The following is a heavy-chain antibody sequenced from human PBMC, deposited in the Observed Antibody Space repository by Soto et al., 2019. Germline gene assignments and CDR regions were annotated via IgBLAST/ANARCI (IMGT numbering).Heavy chain of an antibody. J-gene: IGHJ6*02. CDR1: GGTFSSYA. Sequence: SVKVSCKASGGTFSSYAISWVRQAPGQGLEWMGGIIPIFGTANYAQKFQGRVTITADKSTSTAYMELSSLRSEDTAVYYCARQEVEYSSSSPYYYYYGMDVWGQGTTVTVSS. V-gene: IGHV1-69*06. CDR3: ARQEVEYSSSSPYYYYYGMDV. CDR2: IIPIFGTA. D-gene: IGHD6-6*01.